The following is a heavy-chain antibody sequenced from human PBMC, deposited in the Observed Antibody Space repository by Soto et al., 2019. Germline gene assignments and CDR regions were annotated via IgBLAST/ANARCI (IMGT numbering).Heavy chain of an antibody. D-gene: IGHD3-16*01. CDR2: IYYSGST. CDR1: GGSINSVNYY. CDR3: AREGGDGVDY. J-gene: IGHJ4*02. Sequence: QVQLQESGPGLVKPSQTLSLTCSVSGGSINSVNYYWSWIRQHPGKGLEWIGYIYYSGSTHYNPSLKSRVTISEDTSENQFSLKLSSVTAADTAVYYCAREGGDGVDYWGQGTLVTVSS. V-gene: IGHV4-31*03.